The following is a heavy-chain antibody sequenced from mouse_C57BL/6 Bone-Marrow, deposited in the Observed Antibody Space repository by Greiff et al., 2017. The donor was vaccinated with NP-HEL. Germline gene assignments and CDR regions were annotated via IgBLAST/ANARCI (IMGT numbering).Heavy chain of an antibody. CDR1: GYTFTDYE. J-gene: IGHJ3*01. CDR3: TSTYYSNSSWFAY. V-gene: IGHV1-15*01. D-gene: IGHD2-5*01. CDR2: IDPETGGT. Sequence: QVQLKQSGAELVRPGASVTLSCKASGYTFTDYEMHWVKQTPVHGLEWIGAIDPETGGTAYNQKFKGKAILTADKSSSTAYMELRSLTSEDSAVYYCTSTYYSNSSWFAYWGQGTLVTVSA.